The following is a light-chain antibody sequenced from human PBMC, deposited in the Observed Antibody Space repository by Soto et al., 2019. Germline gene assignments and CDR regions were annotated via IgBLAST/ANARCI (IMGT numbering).Light chain of an antibody. V-gene: IGKV1-5*03. CDR2: KAS. Sequence: DIPMTQSPSTLSASVGDRVTITCRASQSISSWLAWYQQKPRKAPKLLIYKASSLESGVPSRFSGSGSGTDSTLTLSSLQPDDFATYYCQQYNSYSTFGQGTKVDIK. CDR3: QQYNSYST. J-gene: IGKJ1*01. CDR1: QSISSW.